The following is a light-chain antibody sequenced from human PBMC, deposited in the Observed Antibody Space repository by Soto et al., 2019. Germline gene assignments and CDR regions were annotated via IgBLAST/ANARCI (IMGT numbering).Light chain of an antibody. CDR1: SSDIGAYDY. CDR2: NVA. J-gene: IGLJ2*01. Sequence: QSALTQPASVSGSLGQSITISCTGTSSDIGAYDYVSWYQQHPGKAPKLIIRNVARRPSGVSNRFSGSRSGTTASLTISGLQAEDEADYYCASFTTSTTLVFGGGTKVTVL. V-gene: IGLV2-14*03. CDR3: ASFTTSTTLV.